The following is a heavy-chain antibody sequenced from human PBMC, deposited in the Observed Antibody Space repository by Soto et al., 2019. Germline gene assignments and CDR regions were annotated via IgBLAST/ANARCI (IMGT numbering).Heavy chain of an antibody. Sequence: EVQLVQSGAEVKKPGESLKISCKGSGYKFTTYWIGWVRQMPGKGLELMAIIYPDDSDSRYSPSFQGQVTISADKSISTAYLQWSSLKASDTAIYYCVATYGDYLDYWGQGTLVTVSS. CDR1: GYKFTTYW. J-gene: IGHJ4*02. V-gene: IGHV5-51*01. D-gene: IGHD4-17*01. CDR3: VATYGDYLDY. CDR2: IYPDDSDS.